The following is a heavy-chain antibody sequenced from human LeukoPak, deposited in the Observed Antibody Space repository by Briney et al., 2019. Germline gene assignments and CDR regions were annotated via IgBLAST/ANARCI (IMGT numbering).Heavy chain of an antibody. CDR1: GFTFSSYW. J-gene: IGHJ2*01. Sequence: HPGGSLRLSCAASGFTFSSYWMHWVRQAPGKGLVWVSRINSDGSSTSYADSVKGRFTISRDNSENTLHLHMSSLRAEDTAIYYCAKRQNFVVVVPALIGYYFDLWGRGTLVTVSS. CDR3: AKRQNFVVVVPALIGYYFDL. V-gene: IGHV3-74*01. D-gene: IGHD2-2*01. CDR2: INSDGSST.